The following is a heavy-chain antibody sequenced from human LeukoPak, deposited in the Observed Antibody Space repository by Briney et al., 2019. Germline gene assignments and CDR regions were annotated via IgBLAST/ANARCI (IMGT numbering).Heavy chain of an antibody. CDR3: ARYPKYSSGWYDY. CDR2: INHSGST. D-gene: IGHD6-19*01. J-gene: IGHJ4*02. V-gene: IGHV4-34*01. Sequence: TPSETLSLTCAVYGGPFSGYYWSWIRQPPGKGLEWVGEINHSGSTNYNPSLKSRVTISVDTSKNQFSLKLSSVTAADTAVYYCARYPKYSSGWYDYWGQGTLVTVSS. CDR1: GGPFSGYY.